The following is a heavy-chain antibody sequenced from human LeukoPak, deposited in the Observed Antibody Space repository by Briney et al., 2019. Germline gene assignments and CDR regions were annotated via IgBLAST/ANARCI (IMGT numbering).Heavy chain of an antibody. CDR3: ARDRIYEWELLRSRYYYYGMDV. CDR2: IDAGNGKT. D-gene: IGHD1-26*01. V-gene: IGHV1-3*01. Sequence: ASVKVSCKASQYTFTDYAVHWVRQAPGQRLEWMGWIDAGNGKTKYSQSFQGRVTIIRDTSATTAYMELSSLTSEDTAVYYCARDRIYEWELLRSRYYYYGMDVWGQGTTVTVSS. J-gene: IGHJ6*02. CDR1: QYTFTDYA.